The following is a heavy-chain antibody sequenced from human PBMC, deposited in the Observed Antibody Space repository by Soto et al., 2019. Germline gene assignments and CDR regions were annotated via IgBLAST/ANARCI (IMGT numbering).Heavy chain of an antibody. CDR3: AGMFWFGALLLAY. CDR2: IQYRGST. Sequence: SATLSLTCTVSDDSITSGAYYWVLIRQPPGKGLEWIGTIQYRGSTYYNPSLKSRVTMSLDTSKNQYSLRLSSVTAADTAVYFGAGMFWFGALLLAYWGPGTLGTVSS. V-gene: IGHV4-39*01. CDR1: DDSITSGAYY. J-gene: IGHJ4*02. D-gene: IGHD3-10*01.